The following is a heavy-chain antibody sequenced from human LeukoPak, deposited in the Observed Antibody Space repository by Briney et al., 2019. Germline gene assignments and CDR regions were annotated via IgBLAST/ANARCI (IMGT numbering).Heavy chain of an antibody. J-gene: IGHJ3*02. V-gene: IGHV3-11*04. CDR3: ARGYGYSYGYFRGSAFDI. CDR2: ISSSGSTI. D-gene: IGHD5-18*01. CDR1: GFTFSDYY. Sequence: GGSLRLSCAASGFTFSDYYMSWIRQAPGKGLEWVSYISSSGSTIYYADSVKGRFTISRDNAKNSLYLQMNSLRAEDTAVYYCARGYGYSYGYFRGSAFDIWGQGTMVTVSS.